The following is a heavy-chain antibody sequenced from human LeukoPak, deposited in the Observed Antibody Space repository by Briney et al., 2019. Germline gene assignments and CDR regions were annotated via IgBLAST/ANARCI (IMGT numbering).Heavy chain of an antibody. CDR2: IYYSGST. D-gene: IGHD3-9*01. CDR3: ASRFDWPYYFDY. Sequence: SETLSLTCAVSGGSISSSNWWSWIRQPPGKGLEWIGYIYYSGSTNYNPSLKSRVTISVDTSKNQFSLKLSSVTAADTAVYYCASRFDWPYYFDYWGQGTLVTVSS. J-gene: IGHJ4*02. CDR1: GGSISSSNW. V-gene: IGHV4-61*01.